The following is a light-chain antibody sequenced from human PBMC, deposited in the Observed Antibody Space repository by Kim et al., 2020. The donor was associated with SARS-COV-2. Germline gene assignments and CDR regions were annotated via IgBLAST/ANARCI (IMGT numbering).Light chain of an antibody. CDR1: KLGDKY. J-gene: IGLJ1*01. CDR2: QDS. V-gene: IGLV3-1*01. CDR3: QAWDSSTASYV. Sequence: PGQTASITCSGDKLGDKYACWYQRKSGQSPVLVIYQDSKRPSGIPERFSGSNSGNTATLTISGTQALDEADYYCQAWDSSTASYVFGTGTKVTVL.